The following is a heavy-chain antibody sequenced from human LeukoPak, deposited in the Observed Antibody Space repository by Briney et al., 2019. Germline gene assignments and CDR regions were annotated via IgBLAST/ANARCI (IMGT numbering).Heavy chain of an antibody. D-gene: IGHD5-24*01. CDR2: IYYSGST. CDR1: GASISRYY. CDR3: ARGGDGYKDE. Sequence: PSETLSLTCPVSGASISRYYWSWIRQPPGKGLEWIGYIYYSGSTNYHPSLKSRVTISVDTSKNQFSLKLSSVTAADTAVYYCARGGDGYKDEWGQGTLVTVSS. J-gene: IGHJ4*02. V-gene: IGHV4-59*01.